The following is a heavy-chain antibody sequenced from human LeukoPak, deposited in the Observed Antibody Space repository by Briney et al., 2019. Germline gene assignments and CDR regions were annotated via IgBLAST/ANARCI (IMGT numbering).Heavy chain of an antibody. Sequence: PSETLSLTCAVYGGSFSGYYWSWIRQPPGKGLEWIGEINHSGSTNYNPSLKSRVSISVDTSKNQFSLKLSSVTAADTAVYYCARGALAATPWGQGTLVTVSS. D-gene: IGHD2-15*01. CDR2: INHSGST. CDR3: ARGALAATP. V-gene: IGHV4-34*01. J-gene: IGHJ5*02. CDR1: GGSFSGYY.